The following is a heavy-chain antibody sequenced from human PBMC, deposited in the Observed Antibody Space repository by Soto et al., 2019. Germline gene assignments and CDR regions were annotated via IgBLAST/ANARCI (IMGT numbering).Heavy chain of an antibody. CDR1: GGAMSSYY. V-gene: IGHV4-4*07. D-gene: IGHD3-22*01. CDR3: ARDRYYYDSSGYFVWYFDY. CDR2: IYDSGST. J-gene: IGHJ4*02. Sequence: PSETLSLTCTVSGGAMSSYYWSWIRQPAGKGLEWIGRIYDSGSTNYNPSLKSRVTMSVDTSKSQFPLRLSSVIAADTAAYYCARDRYYYDSSGYFVWYFDYWGQGTLVTVSS.